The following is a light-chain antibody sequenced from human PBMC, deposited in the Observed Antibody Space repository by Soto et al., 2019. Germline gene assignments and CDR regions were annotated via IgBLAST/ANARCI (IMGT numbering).Light chain of an antibody. CDR2: GAS. V-gene: IGKV3-15*01. J-gene: IGKJ1*01. Sequence: IVITQSPVTLSISPGERATLSCRASQSLNRDLAWYQQKPGQSPRLLIFGASIRATGIPARFSGSGSGTEFTLTIGSLQSEDCALYYCQQYNNWPGTFGQGTKVDIK. CDR3: QQYNNWPGT. CDR1: QSLNRD.